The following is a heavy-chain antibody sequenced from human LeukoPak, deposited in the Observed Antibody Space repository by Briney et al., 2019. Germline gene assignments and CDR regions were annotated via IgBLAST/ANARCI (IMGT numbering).Heavy chain of an antibody. CDR3: ARGARYYGILTGYSRSYYFDY. CDR2: IYYSGST. CDR1: GGSISSYY. Sequence: SETLSLTCTVSGGSISSYYWSWIRQPPGKGLEWIGYIYYSGSTNYNPSLKSRVTISVDTSKNQFSLKLSSVTAADTAVYYCARGARYYGILTGYSRSYYFDYWGQGTLVTVSS. J-gene: IGHJ4*02. V-gene: IGHV4-59*01. D-gene: IGHD3-9*01.